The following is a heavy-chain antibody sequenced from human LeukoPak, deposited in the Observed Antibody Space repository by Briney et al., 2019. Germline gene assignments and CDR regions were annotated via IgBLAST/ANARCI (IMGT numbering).Heavy chain of an antibody. J-gene: IGHJ3*02. CDR3: ARVGDYYDSSGYYTGAFDI. CDR1: GGSISSSSYY. D-gene: IGHD3-22*01. CDR2: IYYSGST. V-gene: IGHV4-39*01. Sequence: PSETLSLTCTVSGGSISSSSYYWGWIRQPPGKGLEWIGSIYYSGSTYYNPSLKSRVTISVDTSKNQFSLKLSSVTAADTAVYYCARVGDYYDSSGYYTGAFDIWGQGTMVTVSS.